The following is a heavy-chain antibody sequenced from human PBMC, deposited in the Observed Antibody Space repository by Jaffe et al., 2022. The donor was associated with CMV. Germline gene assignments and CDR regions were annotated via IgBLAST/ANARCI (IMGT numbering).Heavy chain of an antibody. V-gene: IGHV3-48*03. D-gene: IGHD3-9*01. CDR1: GFTFSSYE. CDR2: ISTSGSIK. CDR3: ARIERYFDWLSSYFDY. Sequence: EVQLVESGGGLVQPGGSLRLSCTASGFTFSSYEMNWVRQAPGKGLEWISYISTSGSIKYYADSVKGRFTISRDNAKNSLYLQMNSLRAEDTAVYYCARIERYFDWLSSYFDYWGQGTLVTVSS. J-gene: IGHJ4*02.